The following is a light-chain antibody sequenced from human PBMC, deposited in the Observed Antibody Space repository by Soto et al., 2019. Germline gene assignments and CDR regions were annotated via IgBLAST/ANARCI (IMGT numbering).Light chain of an antibody. J-gene: IGKJ1*01. Sequence: EIVLTQSPGTLSLSPGERATLSCRASQSVSSSYLAWYQQKPGQAPRLLIYGASSRATGIPDRFSGSGSGTDFTLTISRLEPEDFAVYYCQLYGSSRWTFGQGTQVEIK. CDR1: QSVSSSY. CDR3: QLYGSSRWT. CDR2: GAS. V-gene: IGKV3-20*01.